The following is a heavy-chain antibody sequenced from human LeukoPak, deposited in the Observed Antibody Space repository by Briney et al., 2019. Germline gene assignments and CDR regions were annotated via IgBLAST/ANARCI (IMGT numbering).Heavy chain of an antibody. V-gene: IGHV4-59*01. CDR2: IYYSGST. J-gene: IGHJ6*03. CDR3: ARDMGYCSSTSCSFGSHYYYMDV. CDR1: GGSISNYY. D-gene: IGHD2-2*01. Sequence: ASETLSLTCTVSGGSISNYYWSWIRQPPGKGLEWIGYIYYSGSTNYNPSLKSRVTISIDTSKNQFSLKLSSVTAADTAVYYCARDMGYCSSTSCSFGSHYYYMDVWGKGTTVTVS.